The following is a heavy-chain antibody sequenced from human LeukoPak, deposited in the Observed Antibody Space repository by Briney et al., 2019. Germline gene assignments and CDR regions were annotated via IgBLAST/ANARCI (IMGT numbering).Heavy chain of an antibody. CDR2: ISGSSFSYT. D-gene: IGHD3-3*01. CDR1: GFTFNTYS. J-gene: IGHJ5*02. CDR3: ARDRPRDITIFGVVGSISFDP. V-gene: IGHV3-21*01. Sequence: EGSLRLSCVASGFTFNTYSMNWIRQAPGKGLEWVACISGSSFSYTYYADSLKGRFTISRDNAKNSLYLQMTNLRAEDTAVYYCARDRPRDITIFGVVGSISFDPWGQGTLVTVSS.